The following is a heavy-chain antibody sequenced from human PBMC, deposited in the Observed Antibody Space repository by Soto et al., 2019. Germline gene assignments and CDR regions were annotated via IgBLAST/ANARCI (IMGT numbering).Heavy chain of an antibody. J-gene: IGHJ5*02. V-gene: IGHV4-59*01. CDR2: IYSSGST. CDR3: ARYSVVVTARGWFDP. D-gene: IGHD2-21*02. CDR1: GGSISSYY. Sequence: QVQLQESGPGLVKPSETLSLTCTVSGGSISSYYWSWIRQPPGKGLEWIGYIYSSGSTNYNPSLKSRVPISVDTSKNRFYRKLSAVAAADTAVYYCARYSVVVTARGWFDPWGQGTLVTVSS.